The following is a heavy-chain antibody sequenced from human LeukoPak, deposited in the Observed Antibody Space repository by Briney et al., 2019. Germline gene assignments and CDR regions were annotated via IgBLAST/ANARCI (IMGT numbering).Heavy chain of an antibody. J-gene: IGHJ6*03. V-gene: IGHV3-13*01. Sequence: QSGGSLRLSCAVSGFNFSSNDMHWVRQPTGKGLEWVSGISTAGDTYYPDSVKGRFTISRKNAKSSFYLQMNSLRAGDTAVYYCAREGRKSRGVDIVRKKETGYYYMDVWGKGTTVTVSS. CDR3: AREGRKSRGVDIVRKKETGYYYMDV. D-gene: IGHD2-15*01. CDR2: ISTAGDT. CDR1: GFNFSSND.